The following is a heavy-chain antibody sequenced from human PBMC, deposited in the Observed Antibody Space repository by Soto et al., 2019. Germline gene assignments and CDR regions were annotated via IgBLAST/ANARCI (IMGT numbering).Heavy chain of an antibody. CDR2: ISWNSGSI. Sequence: LRLSCAASGFTFDDYAMHWVRQAPGKGLEWVSGISWNSGSIGYADSVKGRFTISRDNAKNSLYLQMNSLRAEDTALYYCAKSGRSGYYTNWFDPWGQGTLVTVSS. D-gene: IGHD3-22*01. CDR1: GFTFDDYA. CDR3: AKSGRSGYYTNWFDP. V-gene: IGHV3-9*01. J-gene: IGHJ5*02.